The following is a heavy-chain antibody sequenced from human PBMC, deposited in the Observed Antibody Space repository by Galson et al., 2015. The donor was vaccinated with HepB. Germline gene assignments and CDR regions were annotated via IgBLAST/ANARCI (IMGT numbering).Heavy chain of an antibody. J-gene: IGHJ6*02. CDR2: MNPISGDT. CDR1: GYTFTRFD. D-gene: IGHD3-10*01. V-gene: IGHV1-8*01. CDR3: AREKVLSTGLHFHYYGMDV. Sequence: SVKVSCKASGYTFTRFDIHRLRQASGQGLEWVGWMNPISGDTGYAQKFQGRVTMTRDTSMGTAYMDLSGLRSEDTAVYYCAREKVLSTGLHFHYYGMDVWGQGTTVTVSS.